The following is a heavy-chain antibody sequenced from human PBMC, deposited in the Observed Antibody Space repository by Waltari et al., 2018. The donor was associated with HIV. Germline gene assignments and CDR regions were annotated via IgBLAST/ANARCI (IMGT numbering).Heavy chain of an antibody. CDR1: GYTFTSYD. Sequence: QVQLVQSGAEVKTPGASVKVSYKASGYTFTSYDINWVRPATGQGLEWMGWMNPNSGNTGYAQKFQGRVTMTRNASITTAYMELSSLRSEDTAVYFCARGIPAGRYETLTGQDYWGQGTLVTVSS. CDR2: MNPNSGNT. D-gene: IGHD3-9*01. J-gene: IGHJ4*02. CDR3: ARGIPAGRYETLTGQDY. V-gene: IGHV1-8*01.